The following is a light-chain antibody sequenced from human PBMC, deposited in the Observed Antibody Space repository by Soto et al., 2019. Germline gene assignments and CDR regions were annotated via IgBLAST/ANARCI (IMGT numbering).Light chain of an antibody. CDR1: SSDGGGYNY. CDR3: SSYTSSSTL. J-gene: IGLJ1*01. CDR2: EVS. Sequence: QSALTQPASVSGSPGQSSTISCTGTSSDGGGYNYVSWYQQHPGKAPKLMIYEVSNRPSGVSNRFSGSQSGNTASLTISGLQAADEADYCCSSYTSSSTLFGTGTKLTVL. V-gene: IGLV2-14*01.